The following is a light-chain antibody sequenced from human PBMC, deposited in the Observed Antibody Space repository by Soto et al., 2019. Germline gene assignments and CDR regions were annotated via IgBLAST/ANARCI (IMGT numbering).Light chain of an antibody. Sequence: EIVLTQSPGTLSLSPGERATLSCRASQTVSSTYLAWYQQKPGQAPRLLIYGASSRATGIPDRFSASGSGTDLTLTISRLEPEDFAVYYCEQYGNSALTFGGGTKVEIK. CDR2: GAS. CDR3: EQYGNSALT. V-gene: IGKV3-20*01. J-gene: IGKJ4*01. CDR1: QTVSSTY.